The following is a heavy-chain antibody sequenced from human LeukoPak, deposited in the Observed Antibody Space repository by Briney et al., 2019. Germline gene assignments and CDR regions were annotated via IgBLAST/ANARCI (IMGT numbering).Heavy chain of an antibody. CDR1: GDSITSGTYY. J-gene: IGHJ2*01. CDR2: ILHSGST. CDR3: ARAYSSSWLQNHWYFDL. Sequence: SQTLSLTCAVSGDSITSGTYYWSWIRQPPGKGLEWTGCILHSGSTYYNPSLKSRVTISVDTSKSQFSLKLSSVTAADTAVYYCARAYSSSWLQNHWYFDLWGRGTLVTVSS. D-gene: IGHD6-13*01. V-gene: IGHV4-30-2*01.